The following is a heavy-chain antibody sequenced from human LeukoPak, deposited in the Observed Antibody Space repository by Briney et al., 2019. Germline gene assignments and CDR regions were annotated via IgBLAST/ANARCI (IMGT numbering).Heavy chain of an antibody. CDR2: INTDGSTI. J-gene: IGHJ5*02. V-gene: IGHV3-74*01. CDR3: ARDRRDYYGSGSYLGNWFDP. CDR1: GFTFSDYW. D-gene: IGHD3-10*01. Sequence: GESLRLSCAASGFTFSDYWMYWVRQVPGKGLVWVSRINTDGSTINYADSVKGRFTISRDNAKNSLYLQMNSLRAEDTAVYYCARDRRDYYGSGSYLGNWFDPWGQGTLVTVSS.